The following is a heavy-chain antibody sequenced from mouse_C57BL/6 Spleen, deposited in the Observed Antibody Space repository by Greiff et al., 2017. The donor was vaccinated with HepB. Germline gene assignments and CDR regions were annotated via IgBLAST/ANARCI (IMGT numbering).Heavy chain of an antibody. CDR1: GYTFTSYW. D-gene: IGHD2-1*01. CDR2: IYPSDSET. Sequence: QVQLQQPGAELVRPGSSVKLSCKASGYTFTSYWMDWVKQRPGQGLEWIGNIYPSDSETHYNQKFKDKARLTVDKSSSTAYMQLSSLTSEDSAVYYCARGGNAFDYWGQGTTLTVSS. J-gene: IGHJ2*01. V-gene: IGHV1-61*01. CDR3: ARGGNAFDY.